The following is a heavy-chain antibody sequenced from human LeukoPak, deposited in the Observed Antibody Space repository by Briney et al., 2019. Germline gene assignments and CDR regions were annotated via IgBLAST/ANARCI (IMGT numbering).Heavy chain of an antibody. CDR2: INPNSGGT. V-gene: IGHV1-2*02. CDR1: GYTFTSYG. J-gene: IGHJ4*02. Sequence: ASVKVSCKASGYTFTSYGISWVRQAPGQGLEWMGWINPNSGGTNYAQKFQGRVTMTRDTSISTAYMELSRLRSDDTAVYYCARDQGYSDYWGQGTLVTVSS. D-gene: IGHD2-15*01. CDR3: ARDQGYSDY.